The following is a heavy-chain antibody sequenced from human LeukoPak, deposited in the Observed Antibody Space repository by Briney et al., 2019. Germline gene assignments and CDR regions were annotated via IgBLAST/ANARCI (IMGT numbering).Heavy chain of an antibody. D-gene: IGHD3-22*01. V-gene: IGHV3-23*01. J-gene: IGHJ1*01. CDR1: GFTFSSYA. Sequence: SGGSLRLSCAASGFTFSSYAMSWVRQAPGKGLEWVSAISGSGGSTYYADSVKGRFTISRANSKNTLYLQMNSLRAEDTAVYYCAKDRDSSGYYYFSEYFQHWGQGTLVTVS. CDR3: AKDRDSSGYYYFSEYFQH. CDR2: ISGSGGST.